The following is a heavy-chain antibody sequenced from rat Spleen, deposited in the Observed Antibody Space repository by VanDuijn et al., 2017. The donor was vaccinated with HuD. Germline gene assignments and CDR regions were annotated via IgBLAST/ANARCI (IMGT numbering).Heavy chain of an antibody. J-gene: IGHJ2*01. Sequence: EVQLVESGGGLVQPGRSLKLSCAASGFTFSDYYMAWVRQAPKKGLEWVASISTGGGNTYYRDSVKGRFTISRDDAKSTLYLQMNSLRSEDTATYYCTTQWELYHWGQGVMVTVSS. CDR1: GFTFSDYY. V-gene: IGHV5-25*01. CDR2: ISTGGGNT. D-gene: IGHD5-1*01. CDR3: TTQWELYH.